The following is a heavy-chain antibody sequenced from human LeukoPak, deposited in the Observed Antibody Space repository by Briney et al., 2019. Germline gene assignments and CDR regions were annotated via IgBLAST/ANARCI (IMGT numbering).Heavy chain of an antibody. CDR2: ISGSGGST. D-gene: IGHD2-2*01. Sequence: GGSLRLSCAASGFTFSSYAMSWVRQAPGKGLEWVSGISGSGGSTYYADSVKGRFTISRDNSKNTLYLQMNSLKTEDTAVYYCTTDFAAANDLDYFDYWGRGTLVTVSS. J-gene: IGHJ4*02. CDR3: TTDFAAANDLDYFDY. CDR1: GFTFSSYA. V-gene: IGHV3-23*01.